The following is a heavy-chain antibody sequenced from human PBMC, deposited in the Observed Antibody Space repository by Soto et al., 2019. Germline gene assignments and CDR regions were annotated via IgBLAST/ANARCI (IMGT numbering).Heavy chain of an antibody. D-gene: IGHD1-26*01. CDR2: IIPILGIA. V-gene: IGHV1-69*04. J-gene: IGHJ6*02. CDR1: GGTFSSYT. CDR3: ARDRGMREQLHRAGHYYHVMDV. Sequence: SVKVSCKASGGTFSSYTISWVRQAPGQGLEWMGRIIPILGIANYAQKFQGRVTITADKSTSTAYMELSSLRSEDTAVYYCARDRGMREQLHRAGHYYHVMDVWG.